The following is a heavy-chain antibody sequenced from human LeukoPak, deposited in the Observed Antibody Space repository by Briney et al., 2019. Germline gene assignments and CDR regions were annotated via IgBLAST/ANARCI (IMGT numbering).Heavy chain of an antibody. Sequence: ASVKVSCKASGYTFTSYGISWVRQAPGQGLEWMGWISAYNGNTNYAQKLQGRVTMTTDTSTSTAYMELRSLRSDDTAVYYCARDDRVAAAALDAFDIWGQGTMVTVSS. J-gene: IGHJ3*02. CDR1: GYTFTSYG. CDR3: ARDDRVAAAALDAFDI. V-gene: IGHV1-18*01. CDR2: ISAYNGNT. D-gene: IGHD6-13*01.